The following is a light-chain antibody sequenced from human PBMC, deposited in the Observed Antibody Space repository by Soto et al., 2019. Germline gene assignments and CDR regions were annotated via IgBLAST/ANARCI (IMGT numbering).Light chain of an antibody. CDR2: GAS. Sequence: EIVLTQSPGTLSLSPGERDTLSCRASQSVSSSYLAWYQQKPGQAPRLLIYGASSRATGIPDRFSGSGSGTDFTLTIDRLEPEDFAMYYCQQYSDSPPTFGQGTKVDIK. J-gene: IGKJ1*01. CDR3: QQYSDSPPT. V-gene: IGKV3-20*01. CDR1: QSVSSSY.